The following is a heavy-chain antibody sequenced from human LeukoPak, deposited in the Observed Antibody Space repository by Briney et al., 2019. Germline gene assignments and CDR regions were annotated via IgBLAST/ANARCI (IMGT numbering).Heavy chain of an antibody. D-gene: IGHD6-19*01. CDR2: IYTSGST. J-gene: IGHJ3*02. CDR1: GGSISSYY. V-gene: IGHV4-4*07. CDR3: ARDKTAWLGPPKLVRGDAFDI. Sequence: SETLSLTCTVSGGSISSYYWSWIRQPAGKGLERIGRIYTSGSTNYNPSLKSRVTMSVDTSKNQFSLKLSSVTAADTAVYYCARDKTAWLGPPKLVRGDAFDIWGQGTMVTVSS.